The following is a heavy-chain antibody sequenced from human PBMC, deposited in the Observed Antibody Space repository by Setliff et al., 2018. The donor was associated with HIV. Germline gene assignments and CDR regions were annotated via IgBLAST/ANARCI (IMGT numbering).Heavy chain of an antibody. Sequence: GGSLRLSCTASGFTFGDYAMSWVRQAPGKGLEWVGFIRSKAYGGTTEYAASVKGRFTISRDDSKSIDYLQMNSLKTEDTAVYYCARGPNKYCSVTNCMYDLWGQGTLVTVSS. J-gene: IGHJ4*02. CDR1: GFTFGDYA. CDR2: IRSKAYGGTT. V-gene: IGHV3-49*04. CDR3: ARGPNKYCSVTNCMYDL. D-gene: IGHD2-15*01.